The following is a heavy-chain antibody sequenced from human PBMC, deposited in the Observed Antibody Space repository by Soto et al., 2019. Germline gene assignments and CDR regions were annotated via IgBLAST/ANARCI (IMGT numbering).Heavy chain of an antibody. V-gene: IGHV3-74*01. CDR1: GFTFSSSW. CDR2: INSDGSST. J-gene: IGHJ4*02. CDR3: VRTSLVVAAATREDY. D-gene: IGHD2-15*01. Sequence: EVKLVESGGGLVQPGGSLRLSCAASGFTFSSSWMHWVSQAPGKELVWVSRINSDGSSTSYADSVKGRFTISRDNAKNTLYLQMNSLRAEDTAVYYCVRTSLVVAAATREDYCGQGTLVTVSS.